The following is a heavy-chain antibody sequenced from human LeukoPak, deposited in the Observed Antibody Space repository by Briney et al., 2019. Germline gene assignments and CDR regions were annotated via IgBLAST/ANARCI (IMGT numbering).Heavy chain of an antibody. D-gene: IGHD2-2*01. CDR2: IYHSGST. V-gene: IGHV4-4*02. CDR3: ARSPTKRVPEDY. J-gene: IGHJ4*02. CDR1: GGSISSSNW. Sequence: PSETLSLTCAVSGGSISSSNWWSWVRQPPGKGLEWIGEIYHSGSTNYNPSLKSRVTISVDTSKNQFSLKLSSVTAADTAVYYCARSPTKRVPEDYWGQGTLVTVSS.